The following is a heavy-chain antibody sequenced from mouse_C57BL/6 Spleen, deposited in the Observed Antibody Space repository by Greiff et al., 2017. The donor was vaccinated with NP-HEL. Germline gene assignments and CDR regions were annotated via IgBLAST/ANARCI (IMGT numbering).Heavy chain of an antibody. V-gene: IGHV1-62-2*01. CDR3: ARHEAGYSNYPYAMDY. Sequence: SGAELVKPGASVKLSCKASGYTFTEYTIHWVKQRSGQGLEWIGWFYPGSGSIKYKEKFKDKATLTADKSSSTVYMELSRLTSEDSAVYFCARHEAGYSNYPYAMDYWGQGTSVTVSS. D-gene: IGHD2-5*01. CDR1: GYTFTEYT. CDR2: FYPGSGSI. J-gene: IGHJ4*01.